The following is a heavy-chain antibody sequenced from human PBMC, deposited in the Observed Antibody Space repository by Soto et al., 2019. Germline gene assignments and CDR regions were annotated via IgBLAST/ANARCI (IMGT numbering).Heavy chain of an antibody. Sequence: GGSLRLSCAASGFTLSSYGMHWVRQAPGKGLEWVAVIWYDGSNKYYADSVKGRFTISRDNSKNTLYLQMNSLRAEDTAVYYCARDGLENSGSYYQVDYWGQGTLVTVSS. V-gene: IGHV3-33*01. CDR2: IWYDGSNK. D-gene: IGHD1-26*01. J-gene: IGHJ4*02. CDR1: GFTLSSYG. CDR3: ARDGLENSGSYYQVDY.